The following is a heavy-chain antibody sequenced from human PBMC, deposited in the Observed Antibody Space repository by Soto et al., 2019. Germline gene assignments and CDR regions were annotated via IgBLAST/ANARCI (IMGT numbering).Heavy chain of an antibody. Sequence: QVQLVESGGGLVKPEGSLRLSCAASGFTFSDYYMNWIRQAPGKGLEWVSYISSSGGTIYYADSVKGRFTITRDNASDSLYLQMNTLRAEDTAVYYCARAPSVAGSGFDSWGQGTLVTVSS. CDR1: GFTFSDYY. J-gene: IGHJ4*02. V-gene: IGHV3-11*01. CDR3: ARAPSVAGSGFDS. D-gene: IGHD3-10*01. CDR2: ISSSGGTI.